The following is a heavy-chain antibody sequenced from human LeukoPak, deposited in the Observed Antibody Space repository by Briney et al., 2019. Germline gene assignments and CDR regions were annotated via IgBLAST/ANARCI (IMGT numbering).Heavy chain of an antibody. V-gene: IGHV4-39*01. CDR2: IYYSGST. Sequence: PSETLSLTCTVSGGSISSSSYYWGCIRQPPGKGLEWIGSIYYSGSTYYNPSLKSRVTISVDTSKNQFSLKLSSVTAADTAVYYCARGYSSSWHRFDYWGQGTLVTVSS. CDR1: GGSISSSSYY. CDR3: ARGYSSSWHRFDY. J-gene: IGHJ4*02. D-gene: IGHD6-13*01.